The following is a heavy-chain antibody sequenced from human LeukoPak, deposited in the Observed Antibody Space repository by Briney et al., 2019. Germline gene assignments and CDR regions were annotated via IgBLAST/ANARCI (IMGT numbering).Heavy chain of an antibody. D-gene: IGHD2-2*01. CDR2: INHSGSA. J-gene: IGHJ4*02. V-gene: IGHV4-34*01. CDR1: GGSFSGYY. Sequence: SETLSLTCAVYGGSFSGYYWSWIRQPPGKGLEWIGEINHSGSANYNPSLKSRVTISVDTSKNQFSLKLSSVTAADTAVYYCALIGYCSSTSCALDYWGQGTLVTVSS. CDR3: ALIGYCSSTSCALDY.